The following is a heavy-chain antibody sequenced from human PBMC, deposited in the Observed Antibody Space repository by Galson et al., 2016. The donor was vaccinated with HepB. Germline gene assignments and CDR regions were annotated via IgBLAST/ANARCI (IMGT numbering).Heavy chain of an antibody. J-gene: IGHJ3*02. V-gene: IGHV4-59*11. CDR3: ARHSSRVSRGAFDI. Sequence: ETLSLTCTVSGGSIIPHYWSWIRQPPGKGLEWIGYIYYSGSTNYNASLKSRVTISVDTSKNQFSLNLSSVTAADTAVYYCARHSSRVSRGAFDIWGQGTMVIVSS. CDR1: GGSIIPHY. D-gene: IGHD6-13*01. CDR2: IYYSGST.